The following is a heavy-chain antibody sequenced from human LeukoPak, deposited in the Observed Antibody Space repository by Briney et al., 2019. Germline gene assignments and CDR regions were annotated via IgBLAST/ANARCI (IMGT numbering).Heavy chain of an antibody. V-gene: IGHV1-69*13. CDR1: GNTFSNYA. Sequence: SVKVSCKASGNTFSNYAISWVRQAPGQGLERMGGIIPIFGAANYAQKFQGRVTITADESTNTAYMDLSSLRSEDTAVYYCARAKLSRHYDSSTYYSTFHYYYPMDVWGQGTTVTVSS. D-gene: IGHD3-22*01. CDR2: IIPIFGAA. CDR3: ARAKLSRHYDSSTYYSTFHYYYPMDV. J-gene: IGHJ6*02.